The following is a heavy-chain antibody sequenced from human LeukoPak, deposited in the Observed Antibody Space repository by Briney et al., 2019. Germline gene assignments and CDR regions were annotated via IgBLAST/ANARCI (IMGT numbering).Heavy chain of an antibody. CDR3: ARDGITRRILEY. J-gene: IGHJ4*02. CDR2: ITSSSIYK. Sequence: LSLTCAVYDGSFSAYYWSWIRQPPGKGLEGVSSITSSSIYKYYADSMKGRVTISRDKAKNPLYLQMDSLRAEDTAVYYCARDGITRRILEYWGQGTLVTVSS. CDR1: DGSFSAYY. D-gene: IGHD3-10*01. V-gene: IGHV3-11*06.